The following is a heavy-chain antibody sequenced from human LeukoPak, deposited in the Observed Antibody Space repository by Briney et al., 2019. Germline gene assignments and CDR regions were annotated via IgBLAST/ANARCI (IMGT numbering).Heavy chain of an antibody. CDR2: INPNSGGT. CDR1: GYTITGYC. D-gene: IGHD3-3*01. V-gene: IGHV1-2*02. J-gene: IGHJ4*02. CDR3: ARDRAPLGDFWSGYYPPEIDYFDY. Sequence: GASVKVSCKASGYTITGYCMHWARQAPGQGLEWMGWINPNSGGTNYAQKFQGRVTMTRDTSISTAYMELSRLRSDDTAVYYCARDRAPLGDFWSGYYPPEIDYFDYWGQGTLVTVSS.